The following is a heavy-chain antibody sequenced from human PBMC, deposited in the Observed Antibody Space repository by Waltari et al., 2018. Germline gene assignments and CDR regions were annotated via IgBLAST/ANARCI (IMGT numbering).Heavy chain of an antibody. CDR3: AERQQLARGGDAFDI. D-gene: IGHD6-13*01. CDR1: GGTFSSYA. CDR2: IIPILGIA. V-gene: IGHV1-69*09. J-gene: IGHJ3*02. Sequence: QVQLVQSGAEVKKPGSSVKVSCKASGGTFSSYAISWVRQAPGQGLAWMERIIPILGIANYEQKFQGRVTITADKSTSTAYMELSSLRSEDTAVYYCAERQQLARGGDAFDIWGQGTMVTVSS.